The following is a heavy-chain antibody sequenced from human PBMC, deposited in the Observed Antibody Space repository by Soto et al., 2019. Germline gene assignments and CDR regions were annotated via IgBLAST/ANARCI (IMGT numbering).Heavy chain of an antibody. Sequence: VQLLESGGGLVQPGGSLRLSCTSSGFTFSSYAMSWVRQAPGKGLEWVSSINIVGGATNFADSVKGRFTISRDDSKNTLYLQMNSLRAEDTAVYYCAKNYYFDCWGQGTRVTVSS. CDR1: GFTFSSYA. D-gene: IGHD3-10*01. CDR3: AKNYYFDC. CDR2: INIVGGAT. J-gene: IGHJ4*02. V-gene: IGHV3-23*01.